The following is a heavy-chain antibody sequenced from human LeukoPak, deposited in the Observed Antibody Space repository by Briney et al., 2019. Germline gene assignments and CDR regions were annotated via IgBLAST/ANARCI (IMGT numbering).Heavy chain of an antibody. CDR1: GYTFTSYD. CDR3: ARGLKDYVWGSYRP. D-gene: IGHD3-16*02. V-gene: IGHV1-8*01. Sequence: ASVKVSCKASGYTFTSYDINWVRQATGQGLEWMGWMNPNSGNTGYAQKFQGRVTMTRNTSISTAYMELSSLRSEDTAAYYCARGLKDYVWGSYRPWGQGTLVTVSS. CDR2: MNPNSGNT. J-gene: IGHJ5*02.